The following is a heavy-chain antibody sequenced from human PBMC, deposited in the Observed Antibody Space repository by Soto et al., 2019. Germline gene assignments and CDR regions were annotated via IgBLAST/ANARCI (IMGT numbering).Heavy chain of an antibody. CDR3: ARDPVGARSAPFDY. D-gene: IGHD1-26*01. CDR1: GYSISNGYY. V-gene: IGHV4-38-2*02. CDR2: VYHSGST. Sequence: SETLSLTCAVSGYSISNGYYWGWIRQPPGKGLEWIGNVYHSGSTYYNPSLKSRVTISVDTSKNQFSLKLTALTAADTAVYYCARDPVGARSAPFDYWGQGTLVTVSS. J-gene: IGHJ4*02.